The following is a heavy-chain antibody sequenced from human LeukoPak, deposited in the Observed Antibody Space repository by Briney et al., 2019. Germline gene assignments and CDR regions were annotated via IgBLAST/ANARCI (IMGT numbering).Heavy chain of an antibody. CDR2: INPNSGGT. J-gene: IGHJ3*02. CDR3: ARVGMATIKGDAFDI. V-gene: IGHV1-2*04. Sequence: GASVTVSCKASGYTFTGYYMHWVRQAPGQGLEWMGWINPNSGGTNYAQKFQGWVTMTRDTSISTAYMELSRLRSDDTAVYYCARVGMATIKGDAFDIWGQGTMVTVSS. CDR1: GYTFTGYY. D-gene: IGHD5-24*01.